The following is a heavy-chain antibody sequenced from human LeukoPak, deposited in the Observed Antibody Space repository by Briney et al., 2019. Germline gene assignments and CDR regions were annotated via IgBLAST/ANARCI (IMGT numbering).Heavy chain of an antibody. J-gene: IGHJ6*02. CDR2: IYSGGNT. Sequence: QPGGSLRLSCAASGFTVSNTCMSWVRQAPGKGLEWVSFIYSGGNTYYADSVKGRFTISRDSSKNTVHLQMNSLRAEDTAVYYCARDGGSGTSTGYNGYYYYGMDVWGQGTTVTVPS. V-gene: IGHV3-66*01. CDR1: GFTVSNTC. D-gene: IGHD3-9*01. CDR3: ARDGGSGTSTGYNGYYYYGMDV.